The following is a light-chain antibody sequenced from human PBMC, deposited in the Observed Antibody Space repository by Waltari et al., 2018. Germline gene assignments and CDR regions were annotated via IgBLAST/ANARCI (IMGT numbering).Light chain of an antibody. CDR2: GAS. CDR1: HTVRTTY. V-gene: IGKV3-20*01. CDR3: QQYDISPLT. J-gene: IGKJ4*01. Sequence: EIVLTQSPGTLSLSPGERATLSCSASHTVRTTYLAWYQQKPGQAPTLLIYGASSRATGIPDRFSGSGSGTDFSLTISSLEPEDFAVYYCQQYDISPLTFGGGTKVEIK.